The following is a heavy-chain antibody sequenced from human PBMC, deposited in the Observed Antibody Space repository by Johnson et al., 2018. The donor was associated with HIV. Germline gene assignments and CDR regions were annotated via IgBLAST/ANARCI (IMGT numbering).Heavy chain of an antibody. CDR2: IRYDGSDK. CDR3: ATALGYDAFDI. CDR1: GFSFSSYT. J-gene: IGHJ3*02. V-gene: IGHV3-30-3*01. D-gene: IGHD6-13*01. Sequence: QVQLVESGGGVVQPGRSLRLSCAASGFSFSSYTLHWVRQAPGKGLEWVAFIRYDGSDKYYADPVKGRFTISRDNSKNTLYLQMNSLRAEDTAVYYCATALGYDAFDIWGQGTMVTVSS.